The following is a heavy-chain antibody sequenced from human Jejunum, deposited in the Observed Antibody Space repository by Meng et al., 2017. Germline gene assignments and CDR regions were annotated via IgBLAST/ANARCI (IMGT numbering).Heavy chain of an antibody. Sequence: ASVKVSCKASVYSLPTLDVSWVRQAPGRGLEWMGSISTYNGNSNYAQTFQGRVTMTTDTSTNTVYMELRSLGSHDAAVYYCSRGQGSSGYEIAFDLWGQGTMVTVSS. J-gene: IGHJ3*01. D-gene: IGHD3-22*01. V-gene: IGHV1-18*01. CDR1: VYSLPTLD. CDR3: SRGQGSSGYEIAFDL. CDR2: ISTYNGNS.